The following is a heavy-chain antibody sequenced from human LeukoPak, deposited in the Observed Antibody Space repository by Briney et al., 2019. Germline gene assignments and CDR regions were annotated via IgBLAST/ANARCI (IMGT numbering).Heavy chain of an antibody. CDR1: GYSFTSYG. CDR3: AKSQYQLLSFFDY. CDR2: IIPIFGTA. Sequence: SVKVSCKTSGYSFTSYGISWVRQAPGQGLEWMGGIIPIFGTANYAQKFQGRVTITTDESTSTAYMELSSLRAEDTAVYYCAKSQYQLLSFFDYWGQGTLVTVSS. J-gene: IGHJ4*02. D-gene: IGHD2-2*01. V-gene: IGHV1-69*05.